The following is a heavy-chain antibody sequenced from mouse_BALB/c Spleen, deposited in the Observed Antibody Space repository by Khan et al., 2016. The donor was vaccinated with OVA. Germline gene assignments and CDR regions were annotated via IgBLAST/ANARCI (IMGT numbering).Heavy chain of an antibody. D-gene: IGHD2-3*01. CDR3: AREGYSEYYGMDY. CDR1: GFSLINYG. CDR2: IWAGGST. Sequence: QVQLKQSGPGLVAPSQSLSITCTVSGFSLINYGVHWVRQPPGKGLEWLGVIWAGGSTNYNSALMSRLSISNDNSKSQVFLIIHSLLTDDTAMNYCAREGYSEYYGMDYWGQGTSLTVSS. J-gene: IGHJ4*01. V-gene: IGHV2-9*02.